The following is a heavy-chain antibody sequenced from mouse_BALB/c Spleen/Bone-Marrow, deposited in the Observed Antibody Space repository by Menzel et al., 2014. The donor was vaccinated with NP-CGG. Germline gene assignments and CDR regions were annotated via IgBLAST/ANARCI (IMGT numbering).Heavy chain of an antibody. Sequence: DVQLQESGPELVKPGASVKISCKASGYTFTDHNMHWVKQSHGKSLEWIGYIYPYNGGTAYNQKFKSKATLTVDNSSSTAYMELRSLTSEDSAVYYCSSSYGNYGAWFAYWGQGTLVTVSA. CDR2: IYPYNGGT. D-gene: IGHD2-1*01. CDR3: SSSYGNYGAWFAY. V-gene: IGHV1S29*02. J-gene: IGHJ3*01. CDR1: GYTFTDHN.